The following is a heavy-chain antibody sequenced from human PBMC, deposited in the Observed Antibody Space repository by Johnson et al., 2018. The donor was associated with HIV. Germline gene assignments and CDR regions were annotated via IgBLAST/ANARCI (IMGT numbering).Heavy chain of an antibody. J-gene: IGHJ3*02. CDR3: ARGGPFHAFDI. D-gene: IGHD2-21*01. CDR2: VNNDGGDT. CDR1: GFTFTNYW. V-gene: IGHV3-74*01. Sequence: VQLVESGGGLVQPGGSLRLSCAVSGFTFTNYWMHWVRQAPGKGLVWVSRVNNDGGDTIYADSVKGRFTISRDNAKNMLFLQMNSLRAEDTAMYFCARGGPFHAFDIWGHGTTVTVSS.